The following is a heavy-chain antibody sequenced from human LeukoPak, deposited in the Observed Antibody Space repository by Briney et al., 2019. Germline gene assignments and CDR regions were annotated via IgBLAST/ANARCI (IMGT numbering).Heavy chain of an antibody. Sequence: KPSETLSLTCAVHGGSFSGYYWSWIRQPPGKGLEWIGEINHSGSTNYNPSLKSRVTISVDTSKNQFSLKLSSVTAADTAVYYCARAGGYYEDAFDIWGQGTMVTVSS. D-gene: IGHD3-22*01. V-gene: IGHV4-34*01. CDR3: ARAGGYYEDAFDI. CDR1: GGSFSGYY. J-gene: IGHJ3*02. CDR2: INHSGST.